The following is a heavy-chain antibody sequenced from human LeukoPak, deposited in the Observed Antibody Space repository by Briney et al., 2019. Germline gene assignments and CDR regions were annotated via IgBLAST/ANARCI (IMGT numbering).Heavy chain of an antibody. D-gene: IGHD3-16*02. CDR2: IYHSGST. CDR1: GYSISSGYY. Sequence: PSETLSLTCAVSGYSISSGYYWGWIRQPPGKGLEWIGSIYHSGSTYYNPSLKSRVTISVDTSKNQFSLKPSSVTAADTAVYYCASQYDYVWGSYRPFDYWGQGTLVTVSS. J-gene: IGHJ4*02. V-gene: IGHV4-38-2*01. CDR3: ASQYDYVWGSYRPFDY.